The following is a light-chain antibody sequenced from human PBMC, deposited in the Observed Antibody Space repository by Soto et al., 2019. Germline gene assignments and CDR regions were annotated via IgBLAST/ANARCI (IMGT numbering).Light chain of an antibody. CDR2: SAS. Sequence: DIQMTQSPSSLSASVGDRVTITCRASQGISNYLAWYQQKPGKVPQLLIYSASVLQSGVPSRSSGSGSETDFTLTISSLQPEDVATYYCQKYNSALWTFGQGTKVEIK. CDR1: QGISNY. V-gene: IGKV1-27*01. CDR3: QKYNSALWT. J-gene: IGKJ1*01.